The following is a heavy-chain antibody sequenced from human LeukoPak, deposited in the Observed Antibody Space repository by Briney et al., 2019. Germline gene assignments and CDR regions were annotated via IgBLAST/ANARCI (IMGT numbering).Heavy chain of an antibody. CDR2: ISAYDGNT. Sequence: ASVKVSCKASGYTFTSYYMHWVRQAPGQGLEWMGWISAYDGNTNYAQKLQGRVTMTTDTSTSTAYMELRSLRSDDTAVYYCAGFEVATKKLDFDYWGQGTLVTVSS. D-gene: IGHD5-12*01. CDR1: GYTFTSYY. CDR3: AGFEVATKKLDFDY. J-gene: IGHJ4*02. V-gene: IGHV1-18*04.